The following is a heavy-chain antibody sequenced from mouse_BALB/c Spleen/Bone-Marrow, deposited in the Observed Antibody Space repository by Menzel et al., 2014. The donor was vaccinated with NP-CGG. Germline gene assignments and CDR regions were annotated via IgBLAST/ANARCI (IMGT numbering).Heavy chain of an antibody. CDR3: ANYYYGSSLFAC. D-gene: IGHD1-1*01. J-gene: IGHJ3*01. CDR1: GFNIKDTY. CDR2: IDPANGNT. V-gene: IGHV14-3*02. Sequence: EVQGVESGAELVKPGASVKLSCTASGFNIKDTYMHWVKQRPEQGLEWIGRIDPANGNTKYDPKFQGKATITADTSSNTAYLQLSSLTSEDTAVYYCANYYYGSSLFACWGQGTLVTVSA.